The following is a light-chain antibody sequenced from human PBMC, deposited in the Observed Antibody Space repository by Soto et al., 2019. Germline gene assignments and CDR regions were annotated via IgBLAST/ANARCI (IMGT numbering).Light chain of an antibody. V-gene: IGLV2-14*03. CDR3: CSYTTSSTRV. CDR2: DVS. J-gene: IGLJ3*02. Sequence: QSALTQPASVSGSPGQSITISCTGTSSDVGGYNYVSWYQQHPGKAPKLMIHDVSNRPSGVSNRFSGSKSGNTASLTISGLQAEDEADYYCCSYTTSSTRVFGGGTKVTVL. CDR1: SSDVGGYNY.